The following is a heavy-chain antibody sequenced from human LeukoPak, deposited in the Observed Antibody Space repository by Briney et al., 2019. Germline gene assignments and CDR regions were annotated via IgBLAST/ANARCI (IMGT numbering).Heavy chain of an antibody. J-gene: IGHJ4*02. CDR1: GFTFSSYA. CDR2: ISSNGGST. D-gene: IGHD2-2*01. CDR3: VKDPFVPGIVVVPAAMRPNFDY. Sequence: GGSLRLSCSASGFTFSSYAMHWVRQAPGKGLEYVSAISSNGGSTYYADSVKGRFTISRDNSKNTLYLQMSSLRAEDTAVYYCVKDPFVPGIVVVPAAMRPNFDYWGRGTVVTVSS. V-gene: IGHV3-64D*06.